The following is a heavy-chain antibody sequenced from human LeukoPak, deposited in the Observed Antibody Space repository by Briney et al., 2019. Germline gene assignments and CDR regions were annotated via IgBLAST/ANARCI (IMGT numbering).Heavy chain of an antibody. D-gene: IGHD3-16*01. J-gene: IGHJ3*02. V-gene: IGHV4-38-2*02. CDR1: GYSISRGYY. CDR3: GRELRTSGAFDI. Sequence: SETLSLTCAVSGYSISRGYYWGWIRQPPGKGLEWIGSIYHSVSTYYNQPLKSRVTISVDTSKNQFSLKLSSVAAADTALYYCGRELRTSGAFDIWGQGTMVTVSS. CDR2: IYHSVST.